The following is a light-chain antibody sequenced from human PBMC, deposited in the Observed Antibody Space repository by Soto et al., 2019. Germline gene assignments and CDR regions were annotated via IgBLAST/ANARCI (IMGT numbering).Light chain of an antibody. CDR3: LQHNYYPRT. CDR1: EGIRSH. Sequence: DIPMTQSPSSLSASVGDRVTITCRASEGIRSHLGWYQQKPGKAPKLLISVASNLQSGVPSRFSGSGSGTEFTLTISSLQPEDFATYYCLQHNYYPRTFGQGTKVEIK. J-gene: IGKJ1*01. V-gene: IGKV1-17*01. CDR2: VAS.